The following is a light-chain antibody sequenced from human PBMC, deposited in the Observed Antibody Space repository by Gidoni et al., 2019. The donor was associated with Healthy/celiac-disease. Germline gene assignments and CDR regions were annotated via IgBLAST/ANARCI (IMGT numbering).Light chain of an antibody. CDR2: DAS. J-gene: IGKJ2*02. CDR1: QSVSSY. Sequence: EIVLTXSXATLSLSPGERATLSCRASQSVSSYLAWYPQKPGQAPSLLIYDASNRPTGXXXRFXXXGSXXDFTXTISXXXPXXFAVXXCQQXXNWPQXTFGQGTKLEIK. V-gene: IGKV3-11*01. CDR3: QQXXNWPQXT.